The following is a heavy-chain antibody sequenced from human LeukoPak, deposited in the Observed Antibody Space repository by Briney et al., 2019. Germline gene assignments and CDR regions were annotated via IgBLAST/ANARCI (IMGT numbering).Heavy chain of an antibody. CDR1: GGSISSYY. CDR2: IYTSGST. V-gene: IGHV4-4*07. D-gene: IGHD6-13*01. CDR3: ARLSGYSSSWYRWYFDL. Sequence: SETLSLTCTVSGGSISSYYWSWIRQPAGKGLEWIGRIYTSGSTNYNPSLKSRVTMSVDTSKNQFSLKLSSVTAADTAVYYCARLSGYSSSWYRWYFDLWGRGTLVTVSS. J-gene: IGHJ2*01.